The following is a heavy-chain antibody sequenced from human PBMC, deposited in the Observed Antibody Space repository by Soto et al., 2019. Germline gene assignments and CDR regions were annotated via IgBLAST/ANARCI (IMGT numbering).Heavy chain of an antibody. CDR2: IYPGDSDT. CDR1: GYTFTSYW. D-gene: IGHD5-18*01. V-gene: IGHV5-51*01. Sequence: PGESLKISCKVSGYTFTSYWIAWVRQMPGKGLEWMGLIYPGDSDTRYSPSFQGQVTISADKFISTAYLQWSSLKASDTAMYYCATRGNSHAYFDFWGQGTLVTVSS. CDR3: ATRGNSHAYFDF. J-gene: IGHJ4*02.